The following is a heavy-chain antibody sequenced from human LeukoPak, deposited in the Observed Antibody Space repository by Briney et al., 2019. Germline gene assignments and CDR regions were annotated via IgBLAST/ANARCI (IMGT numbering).Heavy chain of an antibody. Sequence: ASVKVSCKASGYTFTGYYMHWVRQAPGQGLEWMGWINPNSGGTNYAQKFQGRVTMTRDTSISTAYMELSRLRSDDTAVYYCARDARDSSGYYYGSAAYMDVWGKGTTVTISS. V-gene: IGHV1-2*02. CDR2: INPNSGGT. CDR3: ARDARDSSGYYYGSAAYMDV. D-gene: IGHD3-22*01. CDR1: GYTFTGYY. J-gene: IGHJ6*03.